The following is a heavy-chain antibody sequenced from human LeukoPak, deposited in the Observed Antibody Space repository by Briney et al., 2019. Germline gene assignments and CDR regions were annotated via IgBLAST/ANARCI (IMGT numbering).Heavy chain of an antibody. Sequence: SVKVSCKASGGTFSSYAISWVRQAPGQGLEWMGRIIPILSIANYAQKFQGRVTITADKSTSTAYMELSSLRSEDTAVYYCARVPPDPRAAAVTRTNYFDYWGQGTLVTVSS. CDR3: ARVPPDPRAAAVTRTNYFDY. V-gene: IGHV1-69*04. CDR2: IIPILSIA. J-gene: IGHJ4*02. D-gene: IGHD6-13*01. CDR1: GGTFSSYA.